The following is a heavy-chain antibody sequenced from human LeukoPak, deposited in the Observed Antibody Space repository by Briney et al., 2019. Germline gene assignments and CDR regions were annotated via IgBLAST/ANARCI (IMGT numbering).Heavy chain of an antibody. CDR3: ARTLDGYSYGYYFDY. Sequence: SETLSLTCAVYVGSFSGYYWSWIRQPPGEGLEWVGEINHSGSTNYNPSLKSRVTMSVDTSKNQFSLNLSSVTAADTAVYYCARTLDGYSYGYYFDYWGQGTLVTVSS. D-gene: IGHD5-18*01. CDR2: INHSGST. J-gene: IGHJ4*02. V-gene: IGHV4-34*01. CDR1: VGSFSGYY.